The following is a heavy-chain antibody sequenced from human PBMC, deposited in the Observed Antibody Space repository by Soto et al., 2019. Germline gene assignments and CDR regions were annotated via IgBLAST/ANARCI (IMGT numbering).Heavy chain of an antibody. CDR3: ARGQHSYGTHSADGTDV. Sequence: VGSLRLSCAASVFTFSSYSIHCVRDSPGKWLEWMAFISYDGDNKYFADSVKGRFTISRDNAKNTVYLQMTSLRAEDTAVYYCARGQHSYGTHSADGTDVWGQGTTVTVSS. CDR1: VFTFSSYS. J-gene: IGHJ6*02. CDR2: ISYDGDNK. D-gene: IGHD5-18*01. V-gene: IGHV3-30-3*01.